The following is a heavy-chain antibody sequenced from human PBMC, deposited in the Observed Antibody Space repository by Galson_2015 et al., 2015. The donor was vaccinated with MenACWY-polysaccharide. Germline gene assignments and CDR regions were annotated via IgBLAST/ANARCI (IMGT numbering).Heavy chain of an antibody. CDR3: VKGRSPSGHSGSWFSGADAFDS. V-gene: IGHV3-23*01. D-gene: IGHD6-13*01. CDR1: GFTFSSNT. CDR2: ISGSSGGT. J-gene: IGHJ3*01. Sequence: SLRLSCAASGFTFSSNTMNWVRQAPGKGLEWVSVISGSSGGTYYADSVRGRFTISRDNSKNTLFLQMNSLRVEDTAIYYCVKGRSPSGHSGSWFSGADAFDSWGQGTVVTVSS.